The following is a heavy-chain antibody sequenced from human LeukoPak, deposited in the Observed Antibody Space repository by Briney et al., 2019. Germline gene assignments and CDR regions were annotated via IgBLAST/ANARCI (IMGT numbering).Heavy chain of an antibody. J-gene: IGHJ4*02. D-gene: IGHD4/OR15-4a*01. CDR2: IYSDNT. V-gene: IGHV3-53*01. CDR1: GFTVSSNS. Sequence: GGSLTLSCPVSGFTVSSNSMSWVGQAPGKGLDWVSFIYSDNTHYSYSVKSRFTMSRDNSKNTMYLQMNSVRAEDTAVYYCARRAGAYSHPYDYWGQGTLVTVSS. CDR3: ARRAGAYSHPYDY.